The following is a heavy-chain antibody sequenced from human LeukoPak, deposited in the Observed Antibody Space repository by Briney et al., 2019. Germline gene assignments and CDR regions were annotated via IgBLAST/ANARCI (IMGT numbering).Heavy chain of an antibody. V-gene: IGHV3-9*01. CDR2: ISWNSGHR. J-gene: IGHJ4*02. D-gene: IGHD4-17*01. CDR1: GFTFSSYG. CDR3: ARNLNDYGDRIWDY. Sequence: HSGGSLRLSCAASGFTFSSYGMHWVRQAPGKGLEWVSGISWNSGHRGYADSVKGRFTISRDNAKNSLYLQMNSLRAEDTAVYYCARNLNDYGDRIWDYWGQGTLVTVSS.